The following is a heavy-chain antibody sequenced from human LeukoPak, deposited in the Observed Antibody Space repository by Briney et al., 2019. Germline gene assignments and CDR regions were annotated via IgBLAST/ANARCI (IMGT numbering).Heavy chain of an antibody. V-gene: IGHV3-11*01. CDR3: ARDPHYYYYGLDA. Sequence: GGSLRLSCAASGFTFSDYYMSWIRQAPGKGLEWVSYISSSGSTIYYADSVKGRFTISRDNAKNSLYLQMNSVRAEDTAVYYCARDPHYYYYGLDAWGQGTTVTVSS. CDR1: GFTFSDYY. J-gene: IGHJ6*02. CDR2: ISSSGSTI.